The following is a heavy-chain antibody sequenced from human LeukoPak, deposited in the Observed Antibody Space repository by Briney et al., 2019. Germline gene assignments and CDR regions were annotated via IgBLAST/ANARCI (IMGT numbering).Heavy chain of an antibody. J-gene: IGHJ3*02. V-gene: IGHV4-39*01. CDR2: IYYSGST. Sequence: SETLSLTCTVSGGSISSSSYYWGWIRQPPGKGLEWIGSIYYSGSTYYNPSPKSRVTISVDTSKNQFSLKLSSVTAADTAVYYCARAVVTATPDAFDIWGQGTMVTVSS. CDR3: ARAVVTATPDAFDI. CDR1: GGSISSSSYY. D-gene: IGHD2-21*02.